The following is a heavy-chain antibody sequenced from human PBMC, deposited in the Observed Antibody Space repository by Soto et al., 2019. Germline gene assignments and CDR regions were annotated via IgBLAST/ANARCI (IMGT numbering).Heavy chain of an antibody. D-gene: IGHD3-3*01. CDR1: GFNLNTYG. CDR2: ILYDGSKK. V-gene: IGHV3-30*03. CDR3: VRDLALMEDY. J-gene: IGHJ4*02. Sequence: GGSLRLSCVASGFNLNTYGIYWVRQAPGKGLQWVAQILYDGSKKHYADSVGGRFTITRDNSKNTVYLQMDSLRVDDTAMYYCVRDLALMEDYWGQGTPVTVSS.